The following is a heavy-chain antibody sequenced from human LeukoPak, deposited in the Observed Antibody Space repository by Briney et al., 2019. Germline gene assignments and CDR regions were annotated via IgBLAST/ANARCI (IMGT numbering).Heavy chain of an antibody. J-gene: IGHJ4*02. CDR1: GFTFSSYW. D-gene: IGHD2-21*02. Sequence: PGGSLRLSCAASGFTFSSYWMHWVRQAPGKGLEWVANIKQDGSEKYYVDSVKGRFTISRDNSKNSLYLQMNSLRAEDTALYYCAKPYCGGDCSMGDWVFHYWGQGTLVTVSS. CDR2: IKQDGSEK. CDR3: AKPYCGGDCSMGDWVFHY. V-gene: IGHV3-7*03.